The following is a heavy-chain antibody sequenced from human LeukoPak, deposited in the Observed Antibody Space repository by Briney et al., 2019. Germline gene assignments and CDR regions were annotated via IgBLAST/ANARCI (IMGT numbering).Heavy chain of an antibody. D-gene: IGHD3-10*01. CDR3: ARSGVGVDY. V-gene: IGHV3-64*01. CDR1: GFTFSSSA. Sequence: GPLRLSCAASGFTFSSSAMHWVRQAPGKGLEYVSAISSNGGSTYYANSMKGRFTISRDNSKNTLYRQMGSLRAEDMAVYYCARSGVGVDYWGQGTLVTVSS. CDR2: ISSNGGST. J-gene: IGHJ4*02.